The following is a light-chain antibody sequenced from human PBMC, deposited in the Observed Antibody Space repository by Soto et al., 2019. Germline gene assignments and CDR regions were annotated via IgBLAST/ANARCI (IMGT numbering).Light chain of an antibody. V-gene: IGKV3-15*01. CDR3: QQYNNWPLT. CDR1: QSVSSN. CDR2: DAS. Sequence: EIVMTQSPATLSVSPGERATLSCRASQSVSSNLAWYQQKPGQAPRLLIYDASTRATGFPARFSGSGSGTEFALTISSLQSEDFAIYYCQQYNNWPLTFGPGTKVHIK. J-gene: IGKJ3*01.